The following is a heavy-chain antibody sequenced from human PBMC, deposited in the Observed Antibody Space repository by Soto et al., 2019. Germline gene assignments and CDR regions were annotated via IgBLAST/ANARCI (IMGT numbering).Heavy chain of an antibody. CDR1: GGYFSGYY. J-gene: IGHJ4*02. D-gene: IGHD4-4*01. CDR2: INHSGST. CDR3: ARGKPYYSNYDY. V-gene: IGHV4-34*01. Sequence: SATQSLTCAVYGGYFSGYYWSWIRPPPGKGLEWIGEINHSGSTNYNPSLKSRVTISVDTSKNQFSLKLSSVTAADTAVYYCARGKPYYSNYDYWGQGTLVTVSS.